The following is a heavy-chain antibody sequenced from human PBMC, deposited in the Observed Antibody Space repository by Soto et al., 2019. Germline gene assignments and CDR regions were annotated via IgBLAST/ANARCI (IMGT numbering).Heavy chain of an antibody. CDR1: GFTFSGSA. D-gene: IGHD6-13*01. J-gene: IGHJ3*02. CDR2: IRSKANSYAT. V-gene: IGHV3-73*01. CDR3: TSVYSRNDAFDI. Sequence: QAGGFLRLSCAASGFTFSGSAMHWVRQASGKGLEWVGRIRSKANSYATAYAASVKGRFTISRDDSKNTAYLQMNSLKTEDTAVYYCTSVYSRNDAFDIWGQGTMVTVSS.